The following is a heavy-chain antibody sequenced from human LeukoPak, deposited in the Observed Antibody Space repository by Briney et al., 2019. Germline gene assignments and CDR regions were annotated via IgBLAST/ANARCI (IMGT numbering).Heavy chain of an antibody. V-gene: IGHV4-59*01. D-gene: IGHD3-16*02. CDR3: ATGPYDYVWGSYRYDYFDY. Sequence: SETLSLTCTVSGGSISNYYWSWIRQPPRKGLEWIGYIYCTGSANYNPSLKSRVTISADTSKNQFSLKLSSVTAADTAVYYCATGPYDYVWGSYRYDYFDYWGQGTLVTVSS. J-gene: IGHJ4*02. CDR2: IYCTGSA. CDR1: GGSISNYY.